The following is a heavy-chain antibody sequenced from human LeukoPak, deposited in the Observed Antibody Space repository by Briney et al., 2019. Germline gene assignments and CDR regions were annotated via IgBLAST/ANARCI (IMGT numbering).Heavy chain of an antibody. V-gene: IGHV4-39*01. CDR3: ARLRHDRSGYYWFGP. J-gene: IGHJ5*02. Sequence: KPSETLSLTCTVSGDSIRTNSYYWGWIRQPPGKGLEWFASVYYNGNIYYNPSFRSRVTMSVDTSNNQFSLSLTSVPAADTAVYFCARLRHDRSGYYWFGPWGRGTLVTVSS. CDR1: GDSIRTNSYY. CDR2: VYYNGNI. D-gene: IGHD3-22*01.